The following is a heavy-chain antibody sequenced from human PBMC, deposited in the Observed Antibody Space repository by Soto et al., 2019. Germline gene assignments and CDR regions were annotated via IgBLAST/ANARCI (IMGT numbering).Heavy chain of an antibody. D-gene: IGHD2-15*01. CDR2: IDPSDSYT. V-gene: IGHV5-10-1*01. CDR3: ASRTNYCSGGSCYDWFDP. CDR1: GYSFTRYW. J-gene: IGHJ5*02. Sequence: GESLKISCKGSGYSFTRYWISWVRQMPGKGLEWMGRIDPSDSYTNYSPSFQGHVTISADKSISTAYLQWSSLKASDTAMYYCASRTNYCSGGSCYDWFDPWGQGTLVTVSS.